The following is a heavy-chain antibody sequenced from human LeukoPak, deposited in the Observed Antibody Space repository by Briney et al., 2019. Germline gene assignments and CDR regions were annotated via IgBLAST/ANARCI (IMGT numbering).Heavy chain of an antibody. J-gene: IGHJ4*02. V-gene: IGHV3-48*01. Sequence: GGSLRLSCAASGFTFSSYSMNWVRQAPGKGLEWVSYISSSSTIYYADSVKGRFTISRDNAKNSLYLQMNSLRAEDTAVYYCARRRRGYYLGGYYFDYWGQGTLVTVSS. CDR2: ISSSSTI. CDR1: GFTFSSYS. D-gene: IGHD3-22*01. CDR3: ARRRRGYYLGGYYFDY.